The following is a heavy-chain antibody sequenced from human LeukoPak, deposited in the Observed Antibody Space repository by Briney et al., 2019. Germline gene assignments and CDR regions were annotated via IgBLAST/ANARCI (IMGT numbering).Heavy chain of an antibody. CDR1: GGSISTSNYY. J-gene: IGHJ5*02. CDR3: ARDTIGEINWFDP. Sequence: PSETLSLTCTVSGGSISTSNYYWGWIRQPPGKGLEWIGNIFYSGSTYYNPSLKSRVTISVDTSKNQFSLKLSSVTAADTAVYYCARDTIGEINWFDPWGQGTLVTVSS. D-gene: IGHD3-10*01. V-gene: IGHV4-39*07. CDR2: IFYSGST.